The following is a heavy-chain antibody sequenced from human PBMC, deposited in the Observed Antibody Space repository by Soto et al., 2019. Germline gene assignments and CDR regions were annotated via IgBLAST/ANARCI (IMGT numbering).Heavy chain of an antibody. V-gene: IGHV4-30-4*01. CDR3: ARERRVYYYDSSPLYYYYGMDV. J-gene: IGHJ6*02. CDR2: IYYSGST. Sequence: QVQLQESGPGLVKPSQTLSLTCTVSGGSISSGDYYWSWIRQPPGKGLEWIGYIYYSGSTYYNPSLKSRVTISVDTSKNQFSLKLSSVTAADTAVYYCARERRVYYYDSSPLYYYYGMDVWGQGTTVTVSS. CDR1: GGSISSGDYY. D-gene: IGHD3-22*01.